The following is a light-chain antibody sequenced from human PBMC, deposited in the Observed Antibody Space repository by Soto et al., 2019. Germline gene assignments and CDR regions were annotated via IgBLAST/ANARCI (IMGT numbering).Light chain of an antibody. CDR1: SNDIGGYNY. Sequence: QSVLTQPASVSGSPGQSITFSCSGSSNDIGGYNYVSWYQHRSGEAPTLLIYDVSSRPSGVSHRFSGSKSGNTASLSISGLQTQDEGDYYCASYTSQKGLIFGGGTKLTGL. J-gene: IGLJ2*01. V-gene: IGLV2-14*03. CDR2: DVS. CDR3: ASYTSQKGLI.